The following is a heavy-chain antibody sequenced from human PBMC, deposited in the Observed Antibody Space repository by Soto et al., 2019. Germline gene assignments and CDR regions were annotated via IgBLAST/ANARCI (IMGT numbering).Heavy chain of an antibody. Sequence: QVQLVQSGAEVKKPGASVKVSCKASGYTFTSYGISWVRQAPGQGLEWMGWISAYNGNTNYAQKLQGRVTMTTDTSTSTAYMELRSLRSDDTAVYYCARPDSPLWIGELYGTGEFAYWGQGTLVTVSS. D-gene: IGHD3-10*01. CDR2: ISAYNGNT. CDR3: ARPDSPLWIGELYGTGEFAY. CDR1: GYTFTSYG. V-gene: IGHV1-18*01. J-gene: IGHJ4*02.